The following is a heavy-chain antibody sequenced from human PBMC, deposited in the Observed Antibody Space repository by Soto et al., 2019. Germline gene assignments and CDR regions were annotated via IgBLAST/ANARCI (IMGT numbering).Heavy chain of an antibody. J-gene: IGHJ4*02. CDR3: ARETYSSSSLGFDY. D-gene: IGHD6-6*01. V-gene: IGHV1-2*04. CDR2: INPNSGGT. Sequence: ASVKVSCKASGYTFTGYYMHWVRQAPGQGLEWMGWINPNSGGTNYAQKFQGWVTMTRDTSISTAYIELSRLRSDDTAVYYCARETYSSSSLGFDYWGQGTLVNVSS. CDR1: GYTFTGYY.